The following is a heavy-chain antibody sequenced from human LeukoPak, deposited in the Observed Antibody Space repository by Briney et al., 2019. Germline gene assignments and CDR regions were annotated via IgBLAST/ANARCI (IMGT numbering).Heavy chain of an antibody. CDR2: IFSGDNT. J-gene: IGHJ5*02. CDR1: GFTVSSKY. D-gene: IGHD2-2*01. CDR3: ARDFGRGYCSSTSCYGWFDP. V-gene: IGHV3-66*02. Sequence: GGSLRLSCEASGFTVSSKYMSWVRQAPGKGLEWVSVIFSGDNTYYADSVKGRFTISRDNSKNTLYLQMNSLRAEDTAVYYCARDFGRGYCSSTSCYGWFDPWGQGTLVTVSS.